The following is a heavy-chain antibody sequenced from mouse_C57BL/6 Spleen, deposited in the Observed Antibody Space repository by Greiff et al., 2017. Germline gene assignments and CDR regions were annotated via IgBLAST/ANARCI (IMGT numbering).Heavy chain of an antibody. Sequence: VQGVESGAELVRPGASVKLSCKASGYTFTDYYINWVKQRPGQGLEWIARIYPGSGNTYYNEKFKGKATLTAEKSSITAYMQISSLTSEDSAVYFCARGDYDYVDYWGQGTTLTVSS. CDR1: GYTFTDYY. D-gene: IGHD2-4*01. J-gene: IGHJ2*01. CDR3: ARGDYDYVDY. V-gene: IGHV1-76*01. CDR2: IYPGSGNT.